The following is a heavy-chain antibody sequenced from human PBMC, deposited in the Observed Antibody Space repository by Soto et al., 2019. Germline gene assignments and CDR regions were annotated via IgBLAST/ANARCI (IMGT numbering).Heavy chain of an antibody. D-gene: IGHD2-15*01. CDR1: GGTFSSYA. J-gene: IGHJ3*02. V-gene: IGHV1-69*01. CDR3: ARGRDIVVVVAATRGLDAFDI. CDR2: IIPIFGTA. Sequence: QVQLVQSGAEVQKPGSSVKVSCKASGGTFSSYAISWVRQAPGQGLEWMGGIIPIFGTANYAQKFQGRVTITADESTSTAYMELSSLRSEDTAVYYCARGRDIVVVVAATRGLDAFDIWGQGTMVPSLQ.